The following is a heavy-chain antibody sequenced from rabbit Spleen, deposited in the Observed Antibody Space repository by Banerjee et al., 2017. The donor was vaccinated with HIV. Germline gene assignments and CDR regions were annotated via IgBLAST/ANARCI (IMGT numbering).Heavy chain of an antibody. J-gene: IGHJ6*01. V-gene: IGHV1S45*01. CDR2: IDAGSSGFT. CDR1: GFSFSSNYW. D-gene: IGHD8-1*01. CDR3: ARDTGSSFSSYGMDL. Sequence: QEQLVESGGDLVKPEGSLTLTCTASGFSFSSNYWICWVRQAPGKGLEWIACIDAGSSGFTYFASWAKGRFTISKTSSTTVTLQMTSLTAADTATYFCARDTGSSFSSYGMDLWGPGTLVTV.